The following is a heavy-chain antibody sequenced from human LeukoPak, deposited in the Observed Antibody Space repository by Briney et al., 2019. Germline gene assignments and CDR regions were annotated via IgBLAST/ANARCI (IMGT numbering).Heavy chain of an antibody. J-gene: IGHJ4*02. V-gene: IGHV3-74*01. D-gene: IGHD3-10*01. CDR2: ISNDGTST. CDR3: VREAMVRGPPGDY. Sequence: PGGSLRLSCAVSGLTFSNYWMHWVRQAPGKGLVWVSRISNDGTSTSYADSVKGRFTISRDNAKNTLYLQMNSLRGEDTAVYYCVREAMVRGPPGDYWGQGTLVTVSS. CDR1: GLTFSNYW.